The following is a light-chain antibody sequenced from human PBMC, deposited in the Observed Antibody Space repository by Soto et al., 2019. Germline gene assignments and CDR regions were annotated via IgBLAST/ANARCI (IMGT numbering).Light chain of an antibody. Sequence: QSALTQPPSASGSPGQSVTISCTGTSSDVGSYNYVSWYQQHPGKAPKLMIYEVSKRPSGVPNRFSGSKSGNTASLTVSGRRAEDEADYYCSSYAGSYRGVFGTGTQLTVL. CDR3: SSYAGSYRGV. J-gene: IGLJ1*01. V-gene: IGLV2-8*01. CDR2: EVS. CDR1: SSDVGSYNY.